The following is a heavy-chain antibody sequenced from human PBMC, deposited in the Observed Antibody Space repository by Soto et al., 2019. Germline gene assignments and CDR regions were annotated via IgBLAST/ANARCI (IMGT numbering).Heavy chain of an antibody. Sequence: GGSLRLSCAASGFTLSTYDMHWVRQATGKGLEWVAALSYAGDTYYPGSVKGRFTVSRESAKNSLYLQMNSLTAGDTAVYYCAKDVGWLQSNPYYYYGMDVWGQGTTVTVSS. CDR2: LSYAGDT. D-gene: IGHD5-12*01. V-gene: IGHV3-13*01. CDR3: AKDVGWLQSNPYYYYGMDV. CDR1: GFTLSTYD. J-gene: IGHJ6*02.